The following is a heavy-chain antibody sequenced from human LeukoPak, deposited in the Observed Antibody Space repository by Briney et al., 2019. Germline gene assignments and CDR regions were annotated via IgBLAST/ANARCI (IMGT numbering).Heavy chain of an antibody. Sequence: GGSLRLSCAASGFTSSIYAMNWVRQAPGKGLEWVSSISSSSSYIYYADSMKGRFTISRDDAKNSLYLQMSSLRAEDTAVYYCARGTDITATGSDFWGQGTLVTVSS. CDR2: ISSSSSYI. D-gene: IGHD6-13*01. CDR1: GFTSSIYA. V-gene: IGHV3-21*01. J-gene: IGHJ4*02. CDR3: ARGTDITATGSDF.